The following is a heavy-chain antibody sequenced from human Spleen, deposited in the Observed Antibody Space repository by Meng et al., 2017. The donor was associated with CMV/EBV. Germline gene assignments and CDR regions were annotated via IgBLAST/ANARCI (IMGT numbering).Heavy chain of an antibody. CDR1: TFTFGTYI. CDR3: ARAITVFGVVGYFDY. V-gene: IGHV3-7*01. CDR2: IKQDGSEK. D-gene: IGHD3-3*01. Sequence: GESLKISCAASTFTFGTYIMLWLRQAPGKGLEWVANIKQDGSEKYYVDSVKGRFTISRDTAKNSLYLQMNSLRGEDTAVYYCARAITVFGVVGYFDYWGQGTLVTVSS. J-gene: IGHJ4*02.